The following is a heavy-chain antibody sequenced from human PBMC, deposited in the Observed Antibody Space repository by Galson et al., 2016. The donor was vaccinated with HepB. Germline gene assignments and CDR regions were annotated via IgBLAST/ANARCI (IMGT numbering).Heavy chain of an antibody. CDR1: GFTFSDYY. Sequence: SLRLSCAASGFTFSDYYVSWVRQAPGKGLEWVSYISSGSSYTNYADSVKGRFTISRDNAKNSLYLQMNSLRAEDTAVYYCARTPWNYYDRSQTLDYWGQGTLVTVSS. CDR2: ISSGSSYT. D-gene: IGHD3-22*01. V-gene: IGHV3-11*06. J-gene: IGHJ4*02. CDR3: ARTPWNYYDRSQTLDY.